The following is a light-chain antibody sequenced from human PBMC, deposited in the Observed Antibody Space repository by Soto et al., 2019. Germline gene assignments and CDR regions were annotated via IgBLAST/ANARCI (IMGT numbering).Light chain of an antibody. CDR2: GAS. CDR1: QSVSSN. Sequence: EIVMTQSPATLSVSPGERATLSCRASQSVSSNLAWYQQKPGQAPRLLIYGASTRATGIPARFSGSGSGTEFTLTISSMQSEDVEVYYCQQYNNWPPLFTFGPGTKVDIK. J-gene: IGKJ3*01. CDR3: QQYNNWPPLFT. V-gene: IGKV3-15*01.